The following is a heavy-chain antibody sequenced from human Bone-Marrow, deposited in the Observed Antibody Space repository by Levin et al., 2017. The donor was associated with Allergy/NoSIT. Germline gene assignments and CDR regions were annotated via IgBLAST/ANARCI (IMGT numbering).Heavy chain of an antibody. D-gene: IGHD3-16*01. CDR2: IWYDGKNK. J-gene: IGHJ6*02. Sequence: SLKISCAASGFSFSSYGMHWVRQAPGKGLEWMAVIWYDGKNKNYADSVKGRFTLSRDNSKNTVYLQMNSLRVEDTAVYYCARPREKGGGYYAMDVWGQGTTVTVSS. V-gene: IGHV3-33*01. CDR1: GFSFSSYG. CDR3: ARPREKGGGYYAMDV.